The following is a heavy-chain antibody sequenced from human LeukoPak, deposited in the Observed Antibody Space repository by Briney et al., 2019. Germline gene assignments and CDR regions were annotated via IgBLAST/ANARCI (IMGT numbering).Heavy chain of an antibody. J-gene: IGHJ4*02. CDR1: GGTFSSYA. CDR3: ARTYYDSSGYYWYYFDY. Sequence: GASVKVSCKASGGTFSSYAISWVRQAPGQGLEWMGGIIPTFGTANYAQKFQGRVTITADESTSTAYMELSSLRSEDTAVYYCARTYYDSSGYYWYYFDYWGQGTLVTVSS. D-gene: IGHD3-22*01. CDR2: IIPTFGTA. V-gene: IGHV1-69*01.